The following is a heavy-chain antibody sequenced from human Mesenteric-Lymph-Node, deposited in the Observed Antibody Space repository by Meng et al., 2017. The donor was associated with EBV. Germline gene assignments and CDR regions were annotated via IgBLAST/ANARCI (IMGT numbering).Heavy chain of an antibody. CDR3: ARGGDLVVVSPMEDY. CDR2: INPISGGT. D-gene: IGHD2-2*01. CDR1: GYTFTNYY. V-gene: IGHV1-2*06. Sequence: LVHSAGGVKKPRDSLKVFCKDSGYTFTNYYMHGVRQAPGQGLEWVGRINPISGGTNLAQKFQGRVTMTRDTSISTVYLELSRLRSDDTAVCFCARGGDLVVVSPMEDYWGQGTLVTVSS. J-gene: IGHJ4*02.